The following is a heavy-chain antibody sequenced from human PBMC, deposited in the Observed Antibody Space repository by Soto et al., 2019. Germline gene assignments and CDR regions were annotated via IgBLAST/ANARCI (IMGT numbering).Heavy chain of an antibody. Sequence: GAALKISCAASGFTPSLYTINWLREAPGKGLEWVSFLAVSGDRIYADSVKGRFTISRDNAKNTLYLEMHGLRGEDTAVYYSARLTGIPEIVPLEEDNWGQGTLVTLSS. D-gene: IGHD2-15*01. V-gene: IGHV3-21*06. J-gene: IGHJ4*02. CDR1: GFTPSLYT. CDR3: ARLTGIPEIVPLEEDN. CDR2: LAVSGDR.